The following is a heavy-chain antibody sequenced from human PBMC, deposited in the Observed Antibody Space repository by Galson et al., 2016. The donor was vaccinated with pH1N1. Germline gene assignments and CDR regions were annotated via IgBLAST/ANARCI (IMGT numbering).Heavy chain of an antibody. V-gene: IGHV1-69*02. Sequence: SAKVSCKASGGTFTSYTITWVRQAPGQGLEWMGRMIPILGLSNYAQKFQGRVTITADKSRSTAYMELSSLKSEDTAVYFCARARGHAAMDPFDFWGQGTLVTVSS. CDR1: GGTFTSYT. D-gene: IGHD5-18*01. CDR2: MIPILGLS. J-gene: IGHJ4*02. CDR3: ARARGHAAMDPFDF.